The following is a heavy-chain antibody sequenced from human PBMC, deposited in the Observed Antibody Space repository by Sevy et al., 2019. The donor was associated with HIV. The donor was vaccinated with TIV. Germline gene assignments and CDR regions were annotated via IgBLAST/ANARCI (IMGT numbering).Heavy chain of an antibody. D-gene: IGHD3-16*01. Sequence: SETLSFTCAVSGYSISSGYYWGWIRQPPGKGLEWIGSIYHSGSTYYNPSLKSRVTISVDTSKNQFSLKLSSVTAADTAVYYCARHDMGVLKGWFDPWGQGTLVTVSS. CDR2: IYHSGST. V-gene: IGHV4-38-2*01. CDR3: ARHDMGVLKGWFDP. CDR1: GYSISSGYY. J-gene: IGHJ5*02.